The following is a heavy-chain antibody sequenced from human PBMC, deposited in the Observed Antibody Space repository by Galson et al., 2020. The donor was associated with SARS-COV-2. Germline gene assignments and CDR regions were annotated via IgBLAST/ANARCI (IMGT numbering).Heavy chain of an antibody. CDR1: GYTFTGLY. V-gene: IGHV1-2*04. CDR3: ARGVSLSPPRLDS. CDR2: INPNNGAI. Sequence: KVSCKASGYTFTGLYIHWVRHAPGQGLEWMGWINPNNGAIKYAQKFQGWVTMTRDTSINTAYMELSRLRPDDTAVYYCARGVSLSPPRLDSWGQGTLVIVSS. J-gene: IGHJ4*02.